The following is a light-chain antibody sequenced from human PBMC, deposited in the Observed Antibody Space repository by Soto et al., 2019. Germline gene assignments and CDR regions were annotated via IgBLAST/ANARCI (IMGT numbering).Light chain of an antibody. CDR1: QGISNE. Sequence: IQMTQSPSSLSASVGDRVTITCRASQGISNELGWYQQRPGKAPKVLIYGASNLQSGVPSRFSGSASGTDFTLTISSLQPEDFATYYCLQDHDDSWTFGQGTKVDIK. CDR2: GAS. J-gene: IGKJ1*01. CDR3: LQDHDDSWT. V-gene: IGKV1-6*01.